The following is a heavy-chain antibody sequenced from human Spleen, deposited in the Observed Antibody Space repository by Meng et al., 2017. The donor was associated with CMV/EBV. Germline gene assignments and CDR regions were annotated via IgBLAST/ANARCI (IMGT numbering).Heavy chain of an antibody. V-gene: IGHV4-59*01. D-gene: IGHD1-14*01. CDR2: INYRGST. Sequence: SETLSLTCTVSGGSISSYYWSWIRQPPGKGLEWIGYINYRGSTNYNPSLKSRVTISLDTSKNQFSLKVRSVTAADTAVYYCARDRGNLDYYFDFWGQGTLVTVSS. J-gene: IGHJ4*02. CDR3: ARDRGNLDYYFDF. CDR1: GGSISSYY.